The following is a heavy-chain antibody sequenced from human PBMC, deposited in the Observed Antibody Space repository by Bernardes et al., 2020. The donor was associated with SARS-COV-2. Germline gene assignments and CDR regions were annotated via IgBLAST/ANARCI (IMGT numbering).Heavy chain of an antibody. Sequence: ASMKVSCKASGYTFSTYDISWVRQATGQGLEWMGWMNPNSGNTGYAQRFQGRVTMTRNTSTSTACMELSSLRSEDTAVYYCARDPSYPGGFDYWGQGTLVTVSS. CDR1: GYTFSTYD. V-gene: IGHV1-8*01. J-gene: IGHJ4*02. CDR3: ARDPSYPGGFDY. D-gene: IGHD1-26*01. CDR2: MNPNSGNT.